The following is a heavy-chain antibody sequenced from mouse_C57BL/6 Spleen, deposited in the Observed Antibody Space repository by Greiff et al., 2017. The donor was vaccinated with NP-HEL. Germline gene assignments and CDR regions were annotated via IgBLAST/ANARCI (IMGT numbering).Heavy chain of an antibody. Sequence: VQLKESGPELVKPGASVKISCKASGYSFTDYNMNWVKQSNGKSLEWIGVINPNYGTTSYNQKFKGKATLTVDQSSSTAYMQLNSLTSEDSAVYYCAKNGDYYGSSYDAMDYWGQGTSVTVSS. CDR3: AKNGDYYGSSYDAMDY. D-gene: IGHD1-1*01. V-gene: IGHV1-39*01. CDR2: INPNYGTT. J-gene: IGHJ4*01. CDR1: GYSFTDYN.